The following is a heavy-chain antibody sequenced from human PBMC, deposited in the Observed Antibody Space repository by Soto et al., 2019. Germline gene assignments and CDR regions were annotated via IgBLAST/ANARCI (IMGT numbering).Heavy chain of an antibody. CDR3: AKGNYRGFIAARFNP. V-gene: IGHV3-23*01. CDR1: GFIFSSYA. D-gene: IGHD6-13*01. CDR2: ISGSSTST. J-gene: IGHJ5*02. Sequence: EVQLLESGGGLVQPGGSLRLSCAASGFIFSSYAMSWVRQTPGKGLEWVSAISGSSTSTHYADSVKGRFTISRDNSNNTLYLQMNGLRAEDTAVYYCAKGNYRGFIAARFNPWGQGTLVTVSS.